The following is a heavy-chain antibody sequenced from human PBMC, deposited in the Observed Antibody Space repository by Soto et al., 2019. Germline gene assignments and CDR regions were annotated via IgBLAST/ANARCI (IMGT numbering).Heavy chain of an antibody. J-gene: IGHJ4*02. D-gene: IGHD6-19*01. Sequence: SVKVSCKASGGTFSSYAISGVRQAPGQGLEWMGGIIPIFATANYAQKFQGRVTITADESTSTAYMELSSLRSEDTAVYYCARRASSGWSKRGFDYWGQGTLVTVSS. V-gene: IGHV1-69*13. CDR1: GGTFSSYA. CDR2: IIPIFATA. CDR3: ARRASSGWSKRGFDY.